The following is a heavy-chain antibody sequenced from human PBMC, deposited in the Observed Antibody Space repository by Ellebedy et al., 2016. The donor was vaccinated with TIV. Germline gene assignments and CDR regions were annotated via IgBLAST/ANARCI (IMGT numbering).Heavy chain of an antibody. Sequence: GESLKISXAASGFTFSNAWMSWVRQAPGKGLEWVGRVKSKTDGGTTDYAAPVKGRFTISRDDSKNTLYLQMNSLKTEDTAVYYCRAAMATFDYWGQGTLVTVSS. D-gene: IGHD5-18*01. J-gene: IGHJ4*02. V-gene: IGHV3-15*01. CDR3: RAAMATFDY. CDR1: GFTFSNAW. CDR2: VKSKTDGGTT.